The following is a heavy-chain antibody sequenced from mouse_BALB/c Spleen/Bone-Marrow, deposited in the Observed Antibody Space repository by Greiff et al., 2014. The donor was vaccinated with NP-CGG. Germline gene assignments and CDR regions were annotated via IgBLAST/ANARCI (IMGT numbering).Heavy chain of an antibody. V-gene: IGHV3-1*02. CDR3: ARREGNHAAWFAY. CDR2: IHYSGST. D-gene: IGHD2-1*01. CDR1: GYSITSGYS. J-gene: IGHJ3*01. Sequence: DVQLQESGPDLVKPSQSLSLTCTVTGYSITSGYSWHWIQQFPGNKLEWMGYIHYSGSTNYNPSLKSRISITRDTSKNQFFLQLNSVTTEDTATYYCARREGNHAAWFAYWGQGTLVTVSA.